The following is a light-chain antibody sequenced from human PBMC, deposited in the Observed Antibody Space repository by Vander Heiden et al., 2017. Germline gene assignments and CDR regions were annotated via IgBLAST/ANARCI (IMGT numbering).Light chain of an antibody. CDR1: QSLLHCNGYNY. V-gene: IGKV2-28*01. Sequence: DIVMTQSPLSLPVTPGAPASISCRSSQSLLHCNGYNYLDWYLQKSGQSPQLLIYWGSNRAYGVPDRLSCSGSGTDFTLKSSRGEAEDVGVYYFLQDLPGRSFASGAKLEI. CDR3: LQDLPGRS. J-gene: IGKJ2*04. CDR2: WGS.